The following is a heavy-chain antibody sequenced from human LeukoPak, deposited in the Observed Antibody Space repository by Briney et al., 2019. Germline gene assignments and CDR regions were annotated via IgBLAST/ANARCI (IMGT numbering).Heavy chain of an antibody. J-gene: IGHJ4*02. Sequence: GGSLRLSCVASGFTFSTYGMNWVRQAPGKGLEWVSYISRSITTIYYADSVKGRFTISRDNAENSLYLQMNSLRAEDTAVYYCARGPNYGDPNDYWGQGTLVTVSS. CDR1: GFTFSTYG. CDR3: ARGPNYGDPNDY. D-gene: IGHD4-17*01. CDR2: ISRSITTI. V-gene: IGHV3-48*01.